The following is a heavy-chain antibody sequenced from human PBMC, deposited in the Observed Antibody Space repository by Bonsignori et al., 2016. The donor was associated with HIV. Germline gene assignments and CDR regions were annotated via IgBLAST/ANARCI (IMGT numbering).Heavy chain of an antibody. CDR1: GGSISSYY. CDR3: ARNYYDSSGYYSYYYYYMDV. D-gene: IGHD3-22*01. J-gene: IGHJ6*03. CDR2: ISHSGST. Sequence: SETLSLTCTVSGGSISSYYWSWIRQPPGKGLEWIGYISHSGSTNYNPSLKSRVTISGDTSKNQFSLKLSSVTAADTAVYYCARNYYDSSGYYSYYYYYMDVWGKGTTVTVSS. V-gene: IGHV4-59*01.